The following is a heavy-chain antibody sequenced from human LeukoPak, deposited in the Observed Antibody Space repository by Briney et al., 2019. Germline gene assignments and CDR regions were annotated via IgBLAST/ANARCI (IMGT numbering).Heavy chain of an antibody. CDR3: AREFYVFWSGYQGWFDP. J-gene: IGHJ5*02. CDR1: GYTFTGQW. CDR2: INPNNGDT. Sequence: ASVKVSCKPSGYTFTGQWIHWVRQAPGQGLEWLGWINPNNGDTDYAQKFQGRVTMTRNTSISTAYMELSSLRSEDTAVYYRAREFYVFWSGYQGWFDPWGQGPRVTVSS. D-gene: IGHD3-3*01. V-gene: IGHV1-8*02.